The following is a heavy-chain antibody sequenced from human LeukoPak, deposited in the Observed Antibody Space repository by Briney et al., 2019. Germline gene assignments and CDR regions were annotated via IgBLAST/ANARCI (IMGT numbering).Heavy chain of an antibody. J-gene: IGHJ4*02. D-gene: IGHD3-22*01. CDR3: HTYYYDSSGYYFDY. CDR1: GYTFTGYY. CDR2: INPNSGGT. V-gene: IGHV1-2*02. Sequence: ASVKVSCKASGYTFTGYYMHWVRQAPGQRLEWMGWINPNSGGTNYAQKFQGRVTMTRDTSISTAYMELSRLRSDDTAVYYCHTYYYDSSGYYFDYWGQGTLVTVSS.